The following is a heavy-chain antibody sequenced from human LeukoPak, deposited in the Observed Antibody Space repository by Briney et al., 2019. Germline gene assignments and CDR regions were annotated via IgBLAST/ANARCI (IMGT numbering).Heavy chain of an antibody. J-gene: IGHJ5*02. CDR1: GFTFSSYA. V-gene: IGHV3-23*01. D-gene: IGHD1-26*01. Sequence: GGSLRLSCAASGFTFSSYAMSWVRQAPGKGLEWVSAISGSGGSTYYADPVKGRFTISRDNSKNTLYLQMNSLRAEDTAVYYCAKGARGSYNTNWFDPWGQGTLVTVSS. CDR3: AKGARGSYNTNWFDP. CDR2: ISGSGGST.